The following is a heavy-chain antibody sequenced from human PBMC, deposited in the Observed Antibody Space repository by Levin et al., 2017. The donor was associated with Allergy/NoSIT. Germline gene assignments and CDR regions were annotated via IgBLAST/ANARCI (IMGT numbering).Heavy chain of an antibody. CDR1: GYTFTSYG. V-gene: IGHV1-18*01. Sequence: ASVKVSCKASGYTFTSYGISWVRQAPGQGLEWMGWISAYNGNTNYAQKLQGRVTMTTDTSTSTAYMDLRSLRSDDTAVYYCARVVSSYYDFWSGYQKDYFDYWGQGTLVTVSS. J-gene: IGHJ4*02. CDR3: ARVVSSYYDFWSGYQKDYFDY. CDR2: ISAYNGNT. D-gene: IGHD3-3*01.